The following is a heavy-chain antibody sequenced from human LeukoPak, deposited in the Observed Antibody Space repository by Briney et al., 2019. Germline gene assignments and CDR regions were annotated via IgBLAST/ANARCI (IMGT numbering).Heavy chain of an antibody. CDR3: ARGGGIVVVPAALTLFDP. D-gene: IGHD2-2*01. CDR2: ISAYNGNT. V-gene: IGHV1-18*01. CDR1: GYTFTSYG. Sequence: ASVKVSCKASGYTFTSYGISWVRQAPGQGFEWMGWISAYNGNTNYAQKLQGRVTMTTDTSTSTAYMELRSLRSDDTAVYYCARGGGIVVVPAALTLFDPWGQGTLVTVSS. J-gene: IGHJ5*02.